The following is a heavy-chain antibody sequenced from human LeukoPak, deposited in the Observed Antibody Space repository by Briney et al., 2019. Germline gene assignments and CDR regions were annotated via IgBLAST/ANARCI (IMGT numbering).Heavy chain of an antibody. D-gene: IGHD3-22*01. J-gene: IGHJ3*02. Sequence: GRSLRLSCAASGFTFSSYGMHWVRQAPGKGLEWVAVIWYDGSNKYYADSVKGRFTISRDNSKNTLYLQMNSLRAEDTAVYYCAKNYYDSSAYYFLYAFDIWGQGTMVTVSS. CDR1: GFTFSSYG. CDR3: AKNYYDSSAYYFLYAFDI. CDR2: IWYDGSNK. V-gene: IGHV3-33*06.